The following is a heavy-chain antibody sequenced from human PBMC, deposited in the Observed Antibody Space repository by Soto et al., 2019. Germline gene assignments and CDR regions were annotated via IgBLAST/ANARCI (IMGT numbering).Heavy chain of an antibody. V-gene: IGHV3-15*07. J-gene: IGHJ4*02. CDR3: TTTGNYDILTGPDLYYFDY. Sequence: GGSLRLSCAASGFTFSNAWMNWVRQAPGKGLEWVGRIKSKTDGGTTDYAAPVKGRFTISRDDSKNTLYLQMNSLKTEDTAVYYCTTTGNYDILTGPDLYYFDYWGQGTLVTVS. CDR2: IKSKTDGGTT. D-gene: IGHD3-9*01. CDR1: GFTFSNAW.